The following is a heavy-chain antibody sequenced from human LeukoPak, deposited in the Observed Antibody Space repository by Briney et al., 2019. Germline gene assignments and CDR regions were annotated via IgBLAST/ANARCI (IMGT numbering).Heavy chain of an antibody. J-gene: IGHJ4*02. Sequence: ASVKVSCKASGYTFTSYGISWVRQAPGQGLEWMGWISAYKGNTNYAQKLQGRVAMTTDTSTSTAYMELRSLRSDDTAVYYCARGGWGYCSSTSCYYPFDYWGQGTLVTVSS. CDR1: GYTFTSYG. D-gene: IGHD2-2*01. CDR3: ARGGWGYCSSTSCYYPFDY. CDR2: ISAYKGNT. V-gene: IGHV1-18*01.